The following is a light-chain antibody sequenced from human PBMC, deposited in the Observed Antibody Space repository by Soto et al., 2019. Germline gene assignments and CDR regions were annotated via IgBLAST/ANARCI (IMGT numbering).Light chain of an antibody. CDR2: LNSDGSH. CDR3: QRWGIGIVV. CDR1: SGHSSYA. Sequence: QPVLTQSPSASASLGSSVKLTCTLSSGHSSYAIAWYQQQPEKYPRFLMKLNSDGSHSKGDGIPDRFSGSSSGAERYLTLSRRQSEDEADYYCQRWGIGIVVFGGGTKLTVL. V-gene: IGLV4-69*01. J-gene: IGLJ2*01.